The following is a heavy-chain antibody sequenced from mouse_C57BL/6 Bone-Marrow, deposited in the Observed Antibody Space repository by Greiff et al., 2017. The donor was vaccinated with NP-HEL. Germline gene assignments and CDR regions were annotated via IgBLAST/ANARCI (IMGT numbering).Heavy chain of an antibody. Sequence: EVQLQQSGPVLVKPGASVKMSCKASGYTFTDYYMNWVKQSHGKSLEWIGVINPYNGGTSYNQKFKGKATLTVDKSSSTAYMELNSLTSEDSAVYYCASRNYYGSSYGYYAMDYWGQGTSVTVSS. CDR1: GYTFTDYY. CDR3: ASRNYYGSSYGYYAMDY. J-gene: IGHJ4*01. V-gene: IGHV1-19*01. CDR2: INPYNGGT. D-gene: IGHD1-1*01.